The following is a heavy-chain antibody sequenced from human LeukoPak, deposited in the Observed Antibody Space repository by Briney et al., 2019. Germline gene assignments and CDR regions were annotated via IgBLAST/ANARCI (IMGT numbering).Heavy chain of an antibody. CDR1: GFTFSSYS. CDR2: ISSSSSYI. CDR3: ARDNVKTAFDP. D-gene: IGHD1-1*01. J-gene: IGHJ5*02. V-gene: IGHV3-21*01. Sequence: PGGSLRLSCAASGFTFSSYSMNWVRQAPGKGLGWVSSISSSSSYIYYADSVKGRLTISRDNAKNSLYLQMNSLRAEDTAVYYCARDNVKTAFDPWGQGTLVTVSS.